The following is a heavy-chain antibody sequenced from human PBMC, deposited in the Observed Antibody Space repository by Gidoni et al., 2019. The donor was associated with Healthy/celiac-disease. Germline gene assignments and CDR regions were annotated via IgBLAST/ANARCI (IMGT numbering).Heavy chain of an antibody. CDR2: IKQDGSEK. D-gene: IGHD6-19*01. V-gene: IGHV3-7*03. CDR3: ARVPRSGWYAGVLDY. Sequence: EVQLVESGGGLVQPGGSLRLACAASGFPFSSYWMSWVRQAPGKGLEWVANIKQDGSEKYYVDSVKGRFTISRDNAKNSLYLQMNSLRAEDTAVYYCARVPRSGWYAGVLDYWGQGTLVTVSS. J-gene: IGHJ4*02. CDR1: GFPFSSYW.